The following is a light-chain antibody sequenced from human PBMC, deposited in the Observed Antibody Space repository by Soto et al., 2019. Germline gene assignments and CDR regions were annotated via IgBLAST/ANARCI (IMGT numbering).Light chain of an antibody. Sequence: QTVVTQEPSLTVSPGGTVTLTCTSSTGAVTSAYYPTWFQQKPGQAPRPLIYSTSNKHSWTPARFSGSLFGGKAALTLSGVQPEDEADYYCLLYFGGAQLVFGGGTKVTVL. J-gene: IGLJ2*01. CDR2: STS. V-gene: IGLV7-43*01. CDR1: TGAVTSAYY. CDR3: LLYFGGAQLV.